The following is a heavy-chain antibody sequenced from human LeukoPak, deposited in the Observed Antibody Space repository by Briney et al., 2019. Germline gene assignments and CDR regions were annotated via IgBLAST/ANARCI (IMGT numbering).Heavy chain of an antibody. D-gene: IGHD2-2*02. Sequence: SETLSLTCAVYGGSFSGYYWSWIRQPPGKGLEWIGEINHSGSTNYNPSLKSRVTISADTSKNQFSLKLSSVTAADTAVYYCARSDPVVPAAIIDYWGQGTLVTVSS. J-gene: IGHJ4*02. CDR2: INHSGST. CDR3: ARSDPVVPAAIIDY. CDR1: GGSFSGYY. V-gene: IGHV4-34*01.